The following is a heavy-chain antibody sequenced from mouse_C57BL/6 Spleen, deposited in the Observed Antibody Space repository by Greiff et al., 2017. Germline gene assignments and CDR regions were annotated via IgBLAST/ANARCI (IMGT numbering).Heavy chain of an antibody. CDR3: TRGYYGSDPWFAY. D-gene: IGHD1-1*01. V-gene: IGHV1-15*01. CDR2: IDPETGGT. CDR1: GYTFTDYE. Sequence: QVQLQQSGAELVRPGASVTLSCKASGYTFTDYEMHWVKQTPVHGLEWIGAIDPETGGTAYNQKFKGKAILTAAKSSSTAYMELRSLTSEDSAVYYCTRGYYGSDPWFAYWGQGTLVTVSA. J-gene: IGHJ3*01.